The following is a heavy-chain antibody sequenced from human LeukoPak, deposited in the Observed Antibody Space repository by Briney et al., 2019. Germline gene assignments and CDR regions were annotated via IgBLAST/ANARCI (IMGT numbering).Heavy chain of an antibody. CDR3: ASGRITGWYYFDN. CDR2: ISGSGDTT. J-gene: IGHJ4*02. V-gene: IGHV3-23*01. CDR1: GFTFGIFSKFA. D-gene: IGHD3-16*01. Sequence: PGGSLRLSCAGSGFTFGIFSKFAMSWVRQAPGRGLEWVCVISGSGDTTYYADSVRGRFTISRDNSKDTLYLQMNSLRAEDTAVYYCASGRITGWYYFDNWGQGTLVTASS.